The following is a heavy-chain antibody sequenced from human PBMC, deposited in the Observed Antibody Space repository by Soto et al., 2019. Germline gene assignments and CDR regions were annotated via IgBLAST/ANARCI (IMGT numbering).Heavy chain of an antibody. CDR1: GYTFSIYD. CDR3: ATSGVGWYLY. Sequence: QVQLVQSGAEVKKPGASVKVSCKASGYTFSIYDINWVRQATGQGIAWMGWLNPNSGDTGYAQKFPGRVTLTRNTYINTAYIELSSLTSDDTAVYYCATSGVGWYLYWGQGTLVTVSS. V-gene: IGHV1-8*01. J-gene: IGHJ4*02. D-gene: IGHD6-19*01. CDR2: LNPNSGDT.